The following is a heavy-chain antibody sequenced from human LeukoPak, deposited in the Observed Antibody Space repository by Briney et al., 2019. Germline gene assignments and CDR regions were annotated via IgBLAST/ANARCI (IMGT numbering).Heavy chain of an antibody. J-gene: IGHJ4*02. CDR2: INPNSGGT. CDR1: GYTFTGYY. V-gene: IGHV1-2*02. D-gene: IGHD2-15*01. Sequence: GASVKVSCTASGYTFTGYYIHWVRQAPGQGLEWMGWINPNSGGTNYAQKFQGRVTMTRDTSISTAYMELSRLRSDDTAVYYCARDRAVVVVAAILSYWGQGTLVTVSS. CDR3: ARDRAVVVVAAILSY.